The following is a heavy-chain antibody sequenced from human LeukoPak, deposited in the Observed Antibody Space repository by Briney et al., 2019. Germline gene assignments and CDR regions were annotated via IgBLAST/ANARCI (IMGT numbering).Heavy chain of an antibody. V-gene: IGHV1-46*01. CDR1: GYTFTSYY. D-gene: IGHD3-22*01. J-gene: IGHJ6*03. CDR3: ARENYDSRGYYPSHQYYYYMDV. CDR2: INPSGGST. Sequence: ASVKVSCKASGYTFTSYYMHWVRQAPGQGLEWMGIINPSGGSTSYAQKFQGRVTMTRNTSISTAYMELSSLRSEDTAVYYCARENYDSRGYYPSHQYYYYMDVWGKGTTVTISS.